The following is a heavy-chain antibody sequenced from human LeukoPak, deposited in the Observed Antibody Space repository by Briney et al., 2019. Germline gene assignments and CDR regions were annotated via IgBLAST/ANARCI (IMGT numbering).Heavy chain of an antibody. V-gene: IGHV3-53*05. J-gene: IGHJ3*02. CDR2: ISSGGST. CDR3: ARTHGSWYYGDAFDI. Sequence: GGSLRLSCVASGFTVSSDYMSWVRQAPGKGLEWVSLISSGGSTYYADSVKGRFTISRDNSKNTLYLQMNSLRAEDTAVYYCARTHGSWYYGDAFDIWGQGTMVTVSS. CDR1: GFTVSSDY. D-gene: IGHD6-13*01.